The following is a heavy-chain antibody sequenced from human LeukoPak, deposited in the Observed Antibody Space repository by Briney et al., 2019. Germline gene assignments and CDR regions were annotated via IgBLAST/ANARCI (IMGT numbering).Heavy chain of an antibody. CDR1: GYSITSGYH. V-gene: IGHV4-38-2*02. CDR3: ARLLGSMSFSDV. Sequence: PSETLSLTCIVSGYSITSGYHWGWIRQTPGKGLGWIGTMYHSGNINYNPSLKSRVTVSVDTSKNQFSLKLDSVTAADTAVFYCARLLGSMSFSDVWGQGILVTVSS. CDR2: MYHSGNI. J-gene: IGHJ4*02. D-gene: IGHD2/OR15-2a*01.